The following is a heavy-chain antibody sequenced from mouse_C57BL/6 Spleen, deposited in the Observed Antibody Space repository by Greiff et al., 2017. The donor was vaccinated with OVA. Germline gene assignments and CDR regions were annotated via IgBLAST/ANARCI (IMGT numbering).Heavy chain of an antibody. CDR2: IDPSDSYT. J-gene: IGHJ3*01. V-gene: IGHV1-50*01. Sequence: QVQLQQSGAELVKPGASVKLSCKASGYTFTSYWMQWVKQRPGQGLEWIGEIDPSDSYTNYNQKFKGKATLTLDTSSSTAYMQLSSLTSEDSAVYYCARLNYSNYGLAYWGQGTLVTVSA. D-gene: IGHD2-5*01. CDR1: GYTFTSYW. CDR3: ARLNYSNYGLAY.